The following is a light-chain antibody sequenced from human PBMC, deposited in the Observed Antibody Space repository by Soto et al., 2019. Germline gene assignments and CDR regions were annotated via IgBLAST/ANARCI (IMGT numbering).Light chain of an antibody. J-gene: IGLJ2*01. Sequence: QLVLTQSPSASASLGASVKLTCTLSSGHSSYAIAWHQQQPEKGPRYLMKLSSDGSHSKGDGIPDRFSGSSSGAERYLTISSLQSEDEADYYCQTWDTGARVVFGGGTKRPS. CDR2: LSSDGSH. V-gene: IGLV4-69*01. CDR1: SGHSSYA. CDR3: QTWDTGARVV.